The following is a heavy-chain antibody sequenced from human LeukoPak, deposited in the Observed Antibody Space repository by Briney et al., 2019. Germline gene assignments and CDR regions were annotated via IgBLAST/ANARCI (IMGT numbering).Heavy chain of an antibody. CDR2: ISGYNGNT. D-gene: IGHD5-12*01. CDR1: GYTFTSYG. V-gene: IGHV1-18*01. J-gene: IGHJ4*02. Sequence: ASVKVFCKTSGYTFTSYGISWVRQAPGQGLVWMGWISGYNGNTNYAQNLQGRVTMTTDTSTSTAYMELRSLRSDDTAVYCARGGIVATILTDSFDYWGQGTLVTVSS. CDR3: RGGIVATILTDSFDY.